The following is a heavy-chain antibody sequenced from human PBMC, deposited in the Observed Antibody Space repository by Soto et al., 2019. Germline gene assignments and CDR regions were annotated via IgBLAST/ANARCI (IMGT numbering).Heavy chain of an antibody. Sequence: EVQLVESGGGLVQPGGSLRLSCAASGFTFSSYWMSWVRQAPGKGLEWVADIKQDGSEKYYVDSVKGRFTISRDNAKNSLYLQMNSLRAEDTAVYCSARGKANDYSKSYYYYCMEVWGKGTTVTVS. CDR1: GFTFSSYW. CDR3: ARGKANDYSKSYYYYCMEV. J-gene: IGHJ6*03. D-gene: IGHD4-4*01. V-gene: IGHV3-7*01. CDR2: IKQDGSEK.